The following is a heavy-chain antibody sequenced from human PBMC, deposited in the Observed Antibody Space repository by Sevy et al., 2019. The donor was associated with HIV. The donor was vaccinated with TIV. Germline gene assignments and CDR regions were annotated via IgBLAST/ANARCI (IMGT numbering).Heavy chain of an antibody. CDR1: ASTFTAYY. Sequence: ASVKVSCKTSASTFTAYYMHWLRQAPGQGLEWMGWINLNSHGTKYAQRFQGRVSMTADTSISTAYMELSRLTSDDTAVYYCARDRVIFGGGGGLDVWGQGTTVTVSS. CDR2: INLNSHGT. CDR3: ARDRVIFGGGGGLDV. J-gene: IGHJ6*02. V-gene: IGHV1-2*02. D-gene: IGHD3-3*02.